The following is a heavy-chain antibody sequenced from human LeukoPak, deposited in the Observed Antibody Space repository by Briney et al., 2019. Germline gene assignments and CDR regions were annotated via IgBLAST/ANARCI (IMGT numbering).Heavy chain of an antibody. J-gene: IGHJ4*02. D-gene: IGHD2-15*01. CDR1: GGSLSNSF. CDR3: ARAPSGCGGTCAFDY. Sequence: SETLSLTCSVSGGSLSNSFWSWIRQPAGKGLEWIGRIYSSGTTNYNPSLKSRVTLSLDTSKNQFSLKPTSVTAADTAVYYCARAPSGCGGTCAFDYWGQGTLVTVSS. CDR2: IYSSGTT. V-gene: IGHV4-4*07.